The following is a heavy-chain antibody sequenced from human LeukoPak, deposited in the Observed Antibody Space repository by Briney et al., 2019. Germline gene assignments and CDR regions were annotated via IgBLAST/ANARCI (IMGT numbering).Heavy chain of an antibody. CDR1: GYTFTSYG. D-gene: IGHD4-23*01. CDR3: ARVPSPTVVTPTDY. J-gene: IGHJ4*02. V-gene: IGHV1-18*01. Sequence: ASVKVSCKASGYTFTSYGISWVRQAPGQGLEWMGWISAYNGNTNYAQKLQGRVTMTTDTSTSTAYMELRSLRPDDTAVYYCARVPSPTVVTPTDYWGQGTLVTVSS. CDR2: ISAYNGNT.